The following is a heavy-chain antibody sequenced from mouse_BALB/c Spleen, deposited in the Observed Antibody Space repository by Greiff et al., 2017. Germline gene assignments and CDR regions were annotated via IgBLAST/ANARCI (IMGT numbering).Heavy chain of an antibody. D-gene: IGHD2-3*01. V-gene: IGHV5-6*01. J-gene: IGHJ2*01. CDR3: ARQMGGAHFDY. CDR2: ISSGGSYT. Sequence: VKLMESGGDLVKPGGSLKLSCAASGFTFSSYGMSWVRQTPDKRLEWVATISSGGSYTYYPDSVKGRFTISRDNAKNTLYLQMSSLKSEDTAMYYCARQMGGAHFDYWGQGTTLTVSS. CDR1: GFTFSSYG.